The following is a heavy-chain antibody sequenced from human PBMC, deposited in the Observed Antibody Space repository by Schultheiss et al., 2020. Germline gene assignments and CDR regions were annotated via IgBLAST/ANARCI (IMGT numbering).Heavy chain of an antibody. V-gene: IGHV4-39*01. CDR3: ARILGTGVRDY. CDR1: GGSISSSSYY. CDR2: IYTSGST. J-gene: IGHJ4*02. D-gene: IGHD1-1*01. Sequence: SETLSLTCTVSGGSISSSSYYWGWIRQPAGKGLEWIGRIYTSGSTYYNPSLKSRVTISVDTSKNQFSLKLSSVTAADTAVYYCARILGTGVRDYWGQGTLVTVSS.